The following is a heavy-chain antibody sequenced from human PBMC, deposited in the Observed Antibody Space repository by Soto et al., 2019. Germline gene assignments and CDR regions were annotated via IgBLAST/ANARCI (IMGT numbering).Heavy chain of an antibody. CDR3: PRPTYYYDSSGPPAY. V-gene: IGHV3-48*01. Sequence: VGSLRLSCAASGVTFSTYSMNWVRQAPGKGLEWVSYISSSSSTIFYTDSVKGRFTVSRDNAKNSLYLQMNSLRAEDTAVYYCPRPTYYYDSSGPPAYWGQGTLVTVSS. J-gene: IGHJ4*02. CDR1: GVTFSTYS. D-gene: IGHD3-22*01. CDR2: ISSSSSTI.